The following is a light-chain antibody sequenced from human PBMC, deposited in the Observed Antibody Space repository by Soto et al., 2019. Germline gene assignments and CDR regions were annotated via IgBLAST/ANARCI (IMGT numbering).Light chain of an antibody. J-gene: IGLJ1*01. Sequence: SYELTQPLSVSVALGQTARITCGGNNIGNKNVHWYQQKPGQAPVLVIYRNSNRPSGIPERFSGSNSGNTATLTLSRAQAGDEADYYCQVWDSSTVFGTGTKVTVL. CDR2: RNS. CDR3: QVWDSSTV. V-gene: IGLV3-9*01. CDR1: NIGNKN.